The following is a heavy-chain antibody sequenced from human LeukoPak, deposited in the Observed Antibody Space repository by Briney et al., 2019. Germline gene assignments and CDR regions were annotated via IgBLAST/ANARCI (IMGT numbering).Heavy chain of an antibody. CDR2: IYYSGSD. D-gene: IGHD1-26*01. CDR1: GCSISRYH. CDR3: ARGERGPYYMDV. V-gene: IGHV4-59*01. Sequence: SETLSLTCTVSGCSISRYHWSWIRQPPGKGLEWIGFIYYSGSDNYNPSLKNRVTISLDTSKNQFSLKLSSVPAADTAVYYCARGERGPYYMDVWGKGTTVTVSS. J-gene: IGHJ6*03.